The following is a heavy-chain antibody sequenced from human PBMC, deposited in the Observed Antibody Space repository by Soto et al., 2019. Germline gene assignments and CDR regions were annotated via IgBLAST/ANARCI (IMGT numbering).Heavy chain of an antibody. J-gene: IGHJ3*02. D-gene: IGHD3-3*01. CDR2: IYYSGST. V-gene: IGHV4-59*01. Sequence: ASETLSLTCTVSGGSISSYYWSWIGQPPGKGLEWIGYIYYSGSTNYNPSLKSRVTISVDTSKNQFSLKLSSVTAADTAVYYCARALYDFWSVHAFDIWGQGTMVTVSS. CDR1: GGSISSYY. CDR3: ARALYDFWSVHAFDI.